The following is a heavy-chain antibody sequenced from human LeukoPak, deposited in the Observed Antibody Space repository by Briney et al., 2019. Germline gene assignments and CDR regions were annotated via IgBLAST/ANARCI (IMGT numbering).Heavy chain of an antibody. V-gene: IGHV4-4*07. CDR2: IYTSGST. D-gene: IGHD6-19*01. Sequence: GSLRLSCAASGFTFSSYWMSWIRQPAGKGLEWIGRIYTSGSTNYNPSLKSRVTISVDTSKNQFSLKLSSVTAADTAVYYCARERFYSQWLAPHYFDYWGQGTLVTVSS. J-gene: IGHJ4*02. CDR3: ARERFYSQWLAPHYFDY. CDR1: GFTFSSYW.